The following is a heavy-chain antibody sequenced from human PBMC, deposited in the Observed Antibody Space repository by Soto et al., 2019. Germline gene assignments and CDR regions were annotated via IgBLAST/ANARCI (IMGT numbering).Heavy chain of an antibody. CDR2: IYYSGST. J-gene: IGHJ3*02. CDR1: GGSITSGGYY. Sequence: PSETLSLTCTVSGGSITSGGYYWSWIRQHPGKGLEWIGYIYYSGSTYYNPSLKSRVTISVDTSKNQFSLKLSSVIAADTAVYYCSLLDGYNLHAFDIWGQGTMVTVSS. V-gene: IGHV4-31*03. CDR3: SLLDGYNLHAFDI. D-gene: IGHD5-12*01.